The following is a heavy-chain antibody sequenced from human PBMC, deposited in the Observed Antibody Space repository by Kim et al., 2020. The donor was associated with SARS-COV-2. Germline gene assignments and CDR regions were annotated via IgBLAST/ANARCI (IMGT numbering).Heavy chain of an antibody. CDR2: ISYDGSNK. V-gene: IGHV3-30*18. CDR3: AKPNAYDYVWGSYRYGDYWYFDL. D-gene: IGHD3-16*02. J-gene: IGHJ2*01. CDR1: GFTFSSYG. Sequence: GGSLRLSCAASGFTFSSYGMHWVRQAPGKGLEWVAVISYDGSNKYYADSVKGRFTISRDNSKNTLYLQMNSLRAEDTAVYYCAKPNAYDYVWGSYRYGDYWYFDLWGRGTLVTVSS.